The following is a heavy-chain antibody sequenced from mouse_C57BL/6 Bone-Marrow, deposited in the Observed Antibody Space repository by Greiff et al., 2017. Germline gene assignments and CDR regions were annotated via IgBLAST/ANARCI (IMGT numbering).Heavy chain of an antibody. CDR1: GYTFTSYW. J-gene: IGHJ3*01. CDR3: ARDYDYGGLFAY. V-gene: IGHV1-64*01. Sequence: QVQLQQPGAELVKPGASVKLSCKASGYTFTSYWMHWVKQRPGQGLEWIGMIHPNSGSTNYNEKFKGKATLTVDKSSSTAYMQLSSLTSEDSAVYYCARDYDYGGLFAYWGQGTLVTVSA. D-gene: IGHD2-4*01. CDR2: IHPNSGST.